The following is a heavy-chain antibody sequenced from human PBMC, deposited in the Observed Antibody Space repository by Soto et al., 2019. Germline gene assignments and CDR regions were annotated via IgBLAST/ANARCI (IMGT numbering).Heavy chain of an antibody. J-gene: IGHJ4*02. Sequence: QVHLQESGPGLVKPSETLSLTCAISGGSTSSSDWWTWVRQPPGEGLEWIGEIHRSGVTNYNSSLESRLPISLDHSRNQFSLSLTSVTAADAAVYFCAGRPEIHPRWGQGILVPVSS. D-gene: IGHD1-26*01. CDR3: AGRPEIHPR. V-gene: IGHV4-4*02. CDR2: IHRSGVT. CDR1: GGSTSSSDW.